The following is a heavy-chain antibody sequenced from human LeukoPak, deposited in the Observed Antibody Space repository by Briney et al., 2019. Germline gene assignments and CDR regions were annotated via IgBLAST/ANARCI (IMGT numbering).Heavy chain of an antibody. CDR1: GFTFSSYG. Sequence: GGSLRLSCAASGFTFSSYGMNWVRQAPGRGLEWVSSISSSSSYIYYADSVKGRFTISRDKAKNPLYQQMNSLRAEDTAVYYCARDGRYGDYAYWGQGALVPVSS. D-gene: IGHD4-17*01. CDR3: ARDGRYGDYAY. J-gene: IGHJ4*02. CDR2: ISSSSSYI. V-gene: IGHV3-21*01.